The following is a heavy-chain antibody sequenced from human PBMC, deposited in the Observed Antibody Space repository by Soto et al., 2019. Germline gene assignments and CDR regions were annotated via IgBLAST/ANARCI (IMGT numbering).Heavy chain of an antibody. D-gene: IGHD4-4*01. CDR3: ARVIGPVTTVRDFDY. V-gene: IGHV4-39*07. CDR1: GGSISSSSYY. CDR2: IYYSGST. Sequence: SETLSLTCTVSGGSISSSSYYWGWIRQPPGKGLEWIGSIYYSGSTNYNPSLKSRVTISVDTSKNQFSLKLSSVTAADTAVYYCARVIGPVTTVRDFDYWGQGTLVTVSS. J-gene: IGHJ4*02.